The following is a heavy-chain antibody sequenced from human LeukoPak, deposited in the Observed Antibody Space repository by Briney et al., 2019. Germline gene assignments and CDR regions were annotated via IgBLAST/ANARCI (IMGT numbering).Heavy chain of an antibody. Sequence: GASVKVFCKASGYTFTEYYLHWVRQAPGQGLERMGWINPKSGGTSYAQKFQGRVTMTRGTSISTAYMELSGLSLDGATMYYCARVGTTHYWGQETLVTVSS. CDR3: ARVGTTHY. D-gene: IGHD1/OR15-1a*01. J-gene: IGHJ4*02. V-gene: IGHV1-2*02. CDR2: INPKSGGT. CDR1: GYTFTEYY.